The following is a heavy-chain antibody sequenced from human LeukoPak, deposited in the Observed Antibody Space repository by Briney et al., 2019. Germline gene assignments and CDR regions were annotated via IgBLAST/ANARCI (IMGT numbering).Heavy chain of an antibody. Sequence: GGSLRLSCAASGFTLSSYGMHWVRQAPGKGLEWVAFIRYDGSNKYYADSVKGRFTISRDNSKNTLYLQMNSLRAEDTAVYYCAKDITRAYSSSSGFDYWGQGTLVTVSS. D-gene: IGHD6-6*01. V-gene: IGHV3-30*02. CDR3: AKDITRAYSSSSGFDY. CDR2: IRYDGSNK. CDR1: GFTLSSYG. J-gene: IGHJ4*02.